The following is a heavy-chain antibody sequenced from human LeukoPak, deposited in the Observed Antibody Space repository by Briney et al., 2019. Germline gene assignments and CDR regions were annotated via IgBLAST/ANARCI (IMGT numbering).Heavy chain of an antibody. CDR3: ARDSRGYSKD. J-gene: IGHJ4*02. D-gene: IGHD6-13*01. CDR2: ISYDGSNK. CDR1: GFRFSSYA. Sequence: PGGSLRLSCAASGFRFSSYAMHWVRQAPGKGLEWVAVISYDGSNKYYADSVKGRFTISRDNSKNTLYLQMNSLRAEDTAVYYCARDSRGYSKDWGQGTLVTVSS. V-gene: IGHV3-30-3*01.